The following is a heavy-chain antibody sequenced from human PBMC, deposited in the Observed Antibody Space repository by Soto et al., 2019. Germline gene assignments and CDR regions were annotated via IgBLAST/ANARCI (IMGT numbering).Heavy chain of an antibody. V-gene: IGHV4-30-4*01. J-gene: IGHJ6*02. CDR2: IYYTGAT. CDR3: ARGDAGYYGMDV. Sequence: SETLSLTCTISGDYINSDYYWSWIRQPPGKGLEWIGHIYYTGATFENPPLKSRVTIAVDRSKNKFSLKLSYVTTADTAVYYCARGDAGYYGMDVLGQGTKVTVSS. CDR1: GDYINSDYY.